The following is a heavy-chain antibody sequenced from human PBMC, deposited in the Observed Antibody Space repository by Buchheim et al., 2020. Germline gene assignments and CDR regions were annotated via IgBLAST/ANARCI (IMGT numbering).Heavy chain of an antibody. V-gene: IGHV3-48*02. CDR3: ARIPSYSGSYRGY. CDR2: ISSSSSTI. J-gene: IGHJ4*02. D-gene: IGHD1-26*01. Sequence: EVQLVESGGGLVQPGGSLRLSCAASGFTFSSYSMNWVRQAPGKGLEWVSYISSSSSTIYYADSVKGRCTISRDNAKTSMYLPMNSLRDEDTAVYYCARIPSYSGSYRGYWGQGTL. CDR1: GFTFSSYS.